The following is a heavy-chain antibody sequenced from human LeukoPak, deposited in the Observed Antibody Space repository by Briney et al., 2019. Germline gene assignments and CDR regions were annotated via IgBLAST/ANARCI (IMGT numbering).Heavy chain of an antibody. CDR2: IHPSGML. J-gene: IGHJ4*02. V-gene: IGHV4-31*03. D-gene: IGHD3-22*01. CDR3: SRGLDSRKLGY. Sequence: SETLSLSCTVSGASFNSDDQYWNWIRQSPGKGLEWIGSIHPSGMLYNNPSLESRVTMSRDTSKNQFSLNLNSVTAADTAVYFCSRGLDSRKLGYWGQGISVTVSS. CDR1: GASFNSDDQY.